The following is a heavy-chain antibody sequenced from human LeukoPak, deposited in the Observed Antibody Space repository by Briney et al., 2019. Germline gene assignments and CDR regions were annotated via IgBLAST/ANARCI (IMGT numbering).Heavy chain of an antibody. Sequence: SETLSLTCTVSGGSINNYYWSWIRQPAGKGLEWIGRIYSSGNTNYNPSLKRRVTVSLDTSKNQFSLRLSSVTAADTAIYYCVRECQGANCFLLFHIWGQGTMVTVSS. CDR2: IYSSGNT. CDR3: VRECQGANCFLLFHI. J-gene: IGHJ3*02. V-gene: IGHV4-4*07. D-gene: IGHD2/OR15-2a*01. CDR1: GGSINNYY.